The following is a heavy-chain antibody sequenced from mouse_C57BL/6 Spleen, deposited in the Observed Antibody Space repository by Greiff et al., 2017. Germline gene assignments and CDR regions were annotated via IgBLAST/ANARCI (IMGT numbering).Heavy chain of an antibody. J-gene: IGHJ2*01. Sequence: QVQLKESGAELARPGASVKLSCKASGYTFTSYGISWVKQRTGQGLEWIGEIYPRSGNTYYNEKFKGKATLTADKSSSTAYMELRSLTSEDSAVYFCARDYYGSSSYFDYWGQGTTLTVSS. CDR2: IYPRSGNT. D-gene: IGHD1-1*01. CDR3: ARDYYGSSSYFDY. CDR1: GYTFTSYG. V-gene: IGHV1-81*01.